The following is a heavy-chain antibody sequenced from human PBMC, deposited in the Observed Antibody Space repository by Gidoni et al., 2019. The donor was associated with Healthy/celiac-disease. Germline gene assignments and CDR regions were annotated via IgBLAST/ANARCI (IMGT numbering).Heavy chain of an antibody. V-gene: IGHV6-1*01. J-gene: IGHJ3*02. D-gene: IGHD3-3*01. CDR2: TYYRSKWYN. CDR1: GDSVSSNSAA. CDR3: ARENYDFWSGYHDAFDI. Sequence: QVQLQQSGPGLVKPSQTLSLTCAISGDSVSSNSAAWNWIRQSPARGLEWLGRTYYRSKWYNDYAVSVKSRITINPDTSKNQFSLQLNSVTPEDTAVYYCARENYDFWSGYHDAFDIWGQGTMVTVSS.